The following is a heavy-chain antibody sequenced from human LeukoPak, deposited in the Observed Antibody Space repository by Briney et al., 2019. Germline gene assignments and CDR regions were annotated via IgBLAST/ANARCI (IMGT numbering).Heavy chain of an antibody. Sequence: ASVKVSPKASVYTFTIYGITWVRHAPGEGLECMGWISAYNGNTNYPQKVQGRDTMTTDTSTTTAYRELRSLRSVDSAVYYCARGPRYSSGWDEKQNFDFGGQGTLVTVSS. V-gene: IGHV1-18*01. D-gene: IGHD6-19*01. CDR1: VYTFTIYG. CDR2: ISAYNGNT. J-gene: IGHJ4*02. CDR3: ARGPRYSSGWDEKQNFDF.